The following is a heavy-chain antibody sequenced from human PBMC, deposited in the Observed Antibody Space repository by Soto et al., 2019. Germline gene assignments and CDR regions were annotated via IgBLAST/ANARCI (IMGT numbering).Heavy chain of an antibody. CDR1: GDSINSGGYY. CDR2: ISYSGST. Sequence: SETLSLTCTVSGDSINSGGYYWSWFRQHPGKGLEWIGYISYSGSTYYNPSLKSRVSISADTSKNQFSLKLSSVTAADTAVYFCARQQYCGSSTCYDSLYYQYMDVWGKGTMVTVSS. D-gene: IGHD2-2*01. CDR3: ARQQYCGSSTCYDSLYYQYMDV. J-gene: IGHJ6*03. V-gene: IGHV4-31*03.